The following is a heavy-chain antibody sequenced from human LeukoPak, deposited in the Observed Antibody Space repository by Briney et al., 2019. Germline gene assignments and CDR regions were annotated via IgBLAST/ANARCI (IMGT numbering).Heavy chain of an antibody. V-gene: IGHV4-31*03. D-gene: IGHD3-10*01. J-gene: IGHJ5*02. CDR2: IYHGGNT. Sequence: PSETLSLTCTVSGGSISSGGYLWSWIRQNPGKGLEWIGYIYHGGNTYYNPSLKSRDTISVDTSKNQFSLKLSSVTAADTAVYYCARVRYYGSGEEIDPWGQGTLVTVSS. CDR3: ARVRYYGSGEEIDP. CDR1: GGSISSGGYL.